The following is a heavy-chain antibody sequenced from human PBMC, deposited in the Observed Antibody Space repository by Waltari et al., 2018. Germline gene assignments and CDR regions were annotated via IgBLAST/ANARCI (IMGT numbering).Heavy chain of an antibody. Sequence: QVQLQQWGAGLLKPSETLSLTCAVYGGSFSGYYWSWIRQPPGKGLEWIGEINHSGSTNSNPSLKSRVTISVDTSKNQFSLKLSSVTAADTAVYYCARAGDCSGGSCYSDYFDYWGQGTLVTVSS. D-gene: IGHD2-15*01. V-gene: IGHV4-34*01. CDR2: INHSGST. CDR1: GGSFSGYY. J-gene: IGHJ4*02. CDR3: ARAGDCSGGSCYSDYFDY.